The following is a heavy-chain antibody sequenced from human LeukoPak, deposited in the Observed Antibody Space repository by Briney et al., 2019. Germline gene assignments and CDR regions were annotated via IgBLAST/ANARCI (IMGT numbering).Heavy chain of an antibody. D-gene: IGHD6-19*01. CDR3: AKPGAVAGTGYFQH. Sequence: GGSLRLSCAASGFTFSSYAMHWVRQAPGKGLGWVAVISYGGSNKYYADSVKGRFTISRDSAKNSLYLQMNSLGAEDTAVYYCAKPGAVAGTGYFQHWGQGTLVTVSS. CDR2: ISYGGSNK. V-gene: IGHV3-30-3*02. CDR1: GFTFSSYA. J-gene: IGHJ1*01.